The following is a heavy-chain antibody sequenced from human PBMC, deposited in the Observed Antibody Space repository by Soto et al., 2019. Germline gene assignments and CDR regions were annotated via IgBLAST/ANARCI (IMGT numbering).Heavy chain of an antibody. D-gene: IGHD3-16*01. CDR2: ISAYNGNT. V-gene: IGHV1-18*01. CDR1: GYTFTNFG. J-gene: IGHJ4*02. Sequence: QVHLVQSGAEVKKPGASVKVSCTASGYTFTNFGISWVRQAPGQGLEWMGWISAYNGNTNYAQKFQGRVTMTTDTSTRTAYMEPRSLRSDDPAVYYCGRGGTPIDYWGQGTLVTVSS. CDR3: GRGGTPIDY.